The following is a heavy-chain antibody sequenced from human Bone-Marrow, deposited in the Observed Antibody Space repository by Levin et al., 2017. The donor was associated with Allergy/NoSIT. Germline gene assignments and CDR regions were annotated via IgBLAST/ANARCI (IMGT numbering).Heavy chain of an antibody. J-gene: IGHJ4*02. CDR2: ISYDGGHK. CDR1: GFTFSAFG. Sequence: QAGGSLRLSCAASGFTFSAFGMHWVRQAPGRGLEWVAVISYDGGHKFYADSVKGRFTISRDNSKNTHYLQMNSLRAEDTAVYYCTRDRGEWGQFYFDYWGQGILVTVSS. D-gene: IGHD1-26*01. V-gene: IGHV3-33*01. CDR3: TRDRGEWGQFYFDY.